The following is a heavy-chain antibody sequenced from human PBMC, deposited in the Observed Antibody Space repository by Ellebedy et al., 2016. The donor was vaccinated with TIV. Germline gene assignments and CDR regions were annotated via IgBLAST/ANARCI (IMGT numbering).Heavy chain of an antibody. CDR2: SYHGGST. J-gene: IGHJ3*01. CDR3: ARLRYTSGWYAAFDV. Sequence: MPSETLSLTCAVSGGSISSNNWWGWVCQSPGKGLEWIGESYHGGSTSYNPSLKSRVTISLDKSKSQFYLKVRSVTAADTAVYYCARLRYTSGWYAAFDVWGQGTMVTVSS. V-gene: IGHV4-4*02. CDR1: GGSISSNNW. D-gene: IGHD6-19*01.